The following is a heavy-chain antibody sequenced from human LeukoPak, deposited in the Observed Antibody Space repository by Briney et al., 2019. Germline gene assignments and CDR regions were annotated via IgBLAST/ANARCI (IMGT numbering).Heavy chain of an antibody. J-gene: IGHJ4*02. D-gene: IGHD1-26*01. CDR3: ARAEPQIPFDY. CDR2: INPNSGGT. Sequence: GASVKVSCKASGYTFTSYGISWVRPAPGQGLEWMGWINPNSGGTNYAQKFQGRVTMTRDTSISTAYMELSRPRSDDTAVYYCARAEPQIPFDYWGQGTLVTVSS. V-gene: IGHV1-2*02. CDR1: GYTFTSYG.